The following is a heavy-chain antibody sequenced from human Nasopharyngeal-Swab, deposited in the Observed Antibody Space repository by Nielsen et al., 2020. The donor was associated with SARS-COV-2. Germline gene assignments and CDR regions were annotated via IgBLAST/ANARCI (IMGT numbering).Heavy chain of an antibody. CDR2: ISSSSTI. V-gene: IGHV3-69-1*01. Sequence: WIRQPPGKGLEWVSYISSSSTIYYADSVKGRFAISRDNAKNSLYLQMNSLRAEDTAVYYCARVNLYYYDSSGYYSEAFDIWGQGTMVTVSS. CDR3: ARVNLYYYDSSGYYSEAFDI. D-gene: IGHD3-22*01. J-gene: IGHJ3*02.